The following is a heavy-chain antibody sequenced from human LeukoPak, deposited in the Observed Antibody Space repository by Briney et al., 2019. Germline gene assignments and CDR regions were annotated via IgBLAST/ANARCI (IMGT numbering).Heavy chain of an antibody. J-gene: IGHJ4*01. V-gene: IGHV4-59*08. CDR2: IYYSGST. CDR3: ARHAYYYDSIGYLPYYFDY. Sequence: SETLSLTCTVSGGSISSYYWSWIRQPPGKGLEWIGYIYYSGSTNYNPSLKSRVTISVDTSKNQFSLKLRFVTAADTAVYYCARHAYYYDSIGYLPYYFDYWGHGTLVTVFS. CDR1: GGSISSYY. D-gene: IGHD3-22*01.